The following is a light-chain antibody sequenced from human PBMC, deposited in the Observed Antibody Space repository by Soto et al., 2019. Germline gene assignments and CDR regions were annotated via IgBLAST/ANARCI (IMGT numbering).Light chain of an antibody. CDR1: QSVSSY. V-gene: IGKV3-11*01. CDR2: DAS. CDR3: QQRSNWIT. J-gene: IGKJ5*01. Sequence: EIVLTPSPPTLSLSPGERATLSCRASQSVSSYLAWYQQKPGQAPRLLIYDASNRATGIPARFSGSGSGTDFTLTISSLEPEDFAVYYCQQRSNWITFGQGTRLEIK.